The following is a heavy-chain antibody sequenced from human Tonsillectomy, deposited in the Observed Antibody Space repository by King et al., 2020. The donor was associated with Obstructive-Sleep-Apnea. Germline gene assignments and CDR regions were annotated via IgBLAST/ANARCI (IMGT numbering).Heavy chain of an antibody. CDR3: ARTLLYYYGMDV. CDR2: ISHSSSTI. Sequence: VQLVESGGGLVQPGGSLRLSCAASGFTFSSYSMNWVRQAPGKGLEWVSYISHSSSTIYYADSVKGRFTISRDNATNSLYLQMNSLRAEDTAVYYCARTLLYYYGMDVWGQGTTVTVSS. CDR1: GFTFSSYS. J-gene: IGHJ6*02. V-gene: IGHV3-48*04.